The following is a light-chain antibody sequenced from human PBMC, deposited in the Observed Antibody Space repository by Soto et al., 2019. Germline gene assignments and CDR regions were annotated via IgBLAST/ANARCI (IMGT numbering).Light chain of an antibody. CDR2: DAS. V-gene: IGKV3-11*01. Sequence: EIMLTQSPATLSLSPGERATLSCRASQSVSSYLAWYQQKPGQAPRLLIYDASNRATGIPARFSGSGSGTDFTLTISSLQFDDSAVYYCQQYNNWWTFGQGTKVDIK. CDR3: QQYNNWWT. J-gene: IGKJ1*01. CDR1: QSVSSY.